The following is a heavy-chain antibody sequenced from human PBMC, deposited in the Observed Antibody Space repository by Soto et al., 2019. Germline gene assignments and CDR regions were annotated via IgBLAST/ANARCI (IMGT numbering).Heavy chain of an antibody. CDR2: IIPILGIA. CDR1: GGTFSSYT. V-gene: IGHV1-69*02. J-gene: IGHJ4*02. D-gene: IGHD2-15*01. CDR3: ARILCSGGSCYSGLDY. Sequence: ASVKVSCKASGGTFSSYTISWVRQAPGQGLEWMGRIIPILGIANYAQKFQGRVTITADKSTSTAYMELSSLRSEDTAVYYCARILCSGGSCYSGLDYWGQGTLVTVSS.